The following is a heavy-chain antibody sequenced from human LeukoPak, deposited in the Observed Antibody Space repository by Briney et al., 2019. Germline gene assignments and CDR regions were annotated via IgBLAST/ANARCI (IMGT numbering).Heavy chain of an antibody. J-gene: IGHJ3*02. V-gene: IGHV1-18*01. CDR3: ARDRWSSSSSEGVLDI. Sequence: RGASVKVSCKASGYTFTSYGISWVRQAPGQGLEWMGWISAYNGNTNYAQKLQGRVTMTTDTSTSTAYMELRSLRSDDTAVYYCARDRWSSSSSEGVLDIWGQGTMVTVSS. D-gene: IGHD6-6*01. CDR1: GYTFTSYG. CDR2: ISAYNGNT.